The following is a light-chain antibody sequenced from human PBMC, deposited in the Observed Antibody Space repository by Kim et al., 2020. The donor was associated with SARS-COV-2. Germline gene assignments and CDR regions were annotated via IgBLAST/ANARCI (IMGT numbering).Light chain of an antibody. J-gene: IGKJ2*01. CDR2: GAS. V-gene: IGKV3-15*01. CDR1: QSVSTN. CDR3: QHYNNWPPTYT. Sequence: EMVMTQSPVTLSVSPGERATLSCRASQSVSTNLAWFQQKPGQAPRLLIYGASTRATGIPARFSGSGSVTEFTLTISSLQSEDFVVYYCQHYNNWPPTYTFGQGTKLEI.